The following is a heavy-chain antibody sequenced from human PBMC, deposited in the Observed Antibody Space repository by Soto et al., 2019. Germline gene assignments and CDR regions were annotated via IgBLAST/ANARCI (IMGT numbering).Heavy chain of an antibody. CDR1: GFTSSSYG. J-gene: IGHJ4*02. CDR2: ISASGGST. V-gene: IGHV3-23*01. D-gene: IGHD3-22*01. CDR3: AKGYYDTNGYYSFDY. Sequence: EVQLSESGGDLVQPGGSLRLSCAASGFTSSSYGMSWVRQAPGKGLEWVSAISASGGSTYYADSVKGRFTISRDNSKTTLYLQMNSLRAEDTAVYYCAKGYYDTNGYYSFDYWGQGTLVTVSS.